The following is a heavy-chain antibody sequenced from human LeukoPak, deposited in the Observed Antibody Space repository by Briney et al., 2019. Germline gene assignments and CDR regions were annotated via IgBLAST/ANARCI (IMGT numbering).Heavy chain of an antibody. V-gene: IGHV3-74*01. D-gene: IGHD3-22*01. CDR2: INSDGSST. Sequence: GGSLRLSCAASGFTFSGYWMHWVRQAPGKGLVWVSRINSDGSSTICADPVKGRFTISRDNAKNTLYLQMNSLRAEDTAVFYCAREGSSSYYTDYWGQGTLVTVSS. J-gene: IGHJ4*02. CDR3: AREGSSSYYTDY. CDR1: GFTFSGYW.